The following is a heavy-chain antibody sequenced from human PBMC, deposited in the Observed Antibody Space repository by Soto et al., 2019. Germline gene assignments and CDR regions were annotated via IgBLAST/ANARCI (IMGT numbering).Heavy chain of an antibody. D-gene: IGHD4-17*01. J-gene: IGHJ4*02. CDR2: INRSGSS. V-gene: IGHV4-34*01. CDR1: GGSFSGYC. CDR3: ATTKVVTSAGGFDN. Sequence: PSETLSLTCAVYGGSFSGYCWSCIRQPPGKWLEWIVEINRSGSSNYNPSLKSRVTISVDTSXNRFSLKLSSVTAADTAVYYCATTKVVTSAGGFDNWGQGTLVTVS.